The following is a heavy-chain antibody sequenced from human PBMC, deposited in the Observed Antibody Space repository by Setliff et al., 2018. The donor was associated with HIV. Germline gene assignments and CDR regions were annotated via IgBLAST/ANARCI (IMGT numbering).Heavy chain of an antibody. Sequence: PGGSLRLSCAASGFTISTYEMNWVRQAPGKGLEWVSYISAASTTTYYTDSVKGRFSISRDNAKNSLYLQMNSLRAEDTAVYYCATGRLRATSPFDNWGQGTLVTVSS. V-gene: IGHV3-48*03. CDR3: ATGRLRATSPFDN. J-gene: IGHJ4*02. D-gene: IGHD1-26*01. CDR2: ISAASTTT. CDR1: GFTISTYE.